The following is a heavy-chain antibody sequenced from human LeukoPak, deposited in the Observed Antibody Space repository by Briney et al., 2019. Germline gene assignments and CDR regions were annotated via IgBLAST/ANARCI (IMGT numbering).Heavy chain of an antibody. D-gene: IGHD6-19*01. V-gene: IGHV4-61*02. CDR2: FYTSGST. Sequence: SETLSLTCTGSGGSISSGSYYWSWIRQPAGKGLKLIGRFYTSGSTNYNPSLKSRVTISVDTSKNQFSLKLSSVTAADTDVYYCARERSSGWYFAFDIWGQGTMVTVS. J-gene: IGHJ3*02. CDR3: ARERSSGWYFAFDI. CDR1: GGSISSGSYY.